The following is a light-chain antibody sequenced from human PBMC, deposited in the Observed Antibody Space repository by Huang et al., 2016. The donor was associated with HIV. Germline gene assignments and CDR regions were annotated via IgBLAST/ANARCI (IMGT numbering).Light chain of an antibody. CDR3: QQYDILPYT. Sequence: DIQMTQSPSSLSASVGDRVNITCQASQDISNYLNWYQQKPGKAPKLLIYDASNLETGVPSRFSGSGSGTDFTFTISSLQPEDIATYYCQQYDILPYTFGQGTKLEIK. CDR1: QDISNY. CDR2: DAS. J-gene: IGKJ2*01. V-gene: IGKV1-33*01.